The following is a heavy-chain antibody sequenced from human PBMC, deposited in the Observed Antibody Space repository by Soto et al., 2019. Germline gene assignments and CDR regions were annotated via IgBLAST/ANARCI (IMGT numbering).Heavy chain of an antibody. CDR1: VFIFSSYW. V-gene: IGHV3-74*03. CDR3: ARDFMARGRDSNWFDP. Sequence: PRGSLRLSCSASVFIFSSYWMHWFRQVPGKGPVWVARINSDGRNTKYTDSVKGRFTISRDNAKNTLYLQMSSLRAEDTAVYYCARDFMARGRDSNWFDPWGQGTVVTVSS. J-gene: IGHJ5*02. D-gene: IGHD3-10*01. CDR2: INSDGRNT.